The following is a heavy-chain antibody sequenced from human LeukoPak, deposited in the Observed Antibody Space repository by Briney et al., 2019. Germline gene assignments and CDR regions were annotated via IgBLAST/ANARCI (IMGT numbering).Heavy chain of an antibody. CDR3: ARRERTGPNAFDI. CDR1: GYTFTDYY. V-gene: IGHV1-2*02. J-gene: IGHJ3*02. D-gene: IGHD1/OR15-1a*01. Sequence: GASVKVSCTASGYTFTDYYMHWVRQAPAQGPEWMAWIDPNGGGAHYAQKFQGRVTVTSDTSISTAYMEVSSVTSDDTAIYYCARRERTGPNAFDIWGQGTMITVSS. CDR2: IDPNGGGA.